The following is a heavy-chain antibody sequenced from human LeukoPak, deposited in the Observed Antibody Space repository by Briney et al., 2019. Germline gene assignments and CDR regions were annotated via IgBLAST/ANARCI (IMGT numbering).Heavy chain of an antibody. D-gene: IGHD2-15*01. V-gene: IGHV3-23*01. Sequence: GGSLRLSCAASGFTFSSYSMNWVRQAPGKGLEWVSAISGSGDSTYYADSVKGRFTISRDNSKNTLYLQMNSLRAEDTALYYCAKFATESIVVVAPWGQGTLVTVSS. J-gene: IGHJ5*02. CDR2: ISGSGDST. CDR3: AKFATESIVVVAP. CDR1: GFTFSSYS.